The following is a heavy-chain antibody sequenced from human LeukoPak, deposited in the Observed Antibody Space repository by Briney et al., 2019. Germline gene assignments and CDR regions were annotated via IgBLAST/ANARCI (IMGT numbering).Heavy chain of an antibody. D-gene: IGHD5-18*01. CDR1: GYTFTSYY. CDR2: MNPDSGNT. Sequence: ASVKVSCKASGYTFTSYYMHWVRQATGQGLEWMGWMNPDSGNTGYAQKFQGRVTMTRNTSISTAYMQLSSLRSEDTAVYYCARGRGKYSSLDYWGQGTLVTVSS. CDR3: ARGRGKYSSLDY. V-gene: IGHV1-8*02. J-gene: IGHJ4*02.